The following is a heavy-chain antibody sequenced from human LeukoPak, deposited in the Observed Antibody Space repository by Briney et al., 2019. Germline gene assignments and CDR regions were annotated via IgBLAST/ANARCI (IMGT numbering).Heavy chain of an antibody. J-gene: IGHJ4*02. D-gene: IGHD2-2*01. V-gene: IGHV1-24*01. CDR1: GYPLTELS. Sequence: ASVKVSCKVSGYPLTELSMHWVRQAPGKGLEWMGGFDPEDGETIYAQKFQGRVTMTEDTSTDTAYMELRSLRSEDTAVYYCASGVPAAIYFLGYWGQGTLVTVSS. CDR2: FDPEDGET. CDR3: ASGVPAAIYFLGY.